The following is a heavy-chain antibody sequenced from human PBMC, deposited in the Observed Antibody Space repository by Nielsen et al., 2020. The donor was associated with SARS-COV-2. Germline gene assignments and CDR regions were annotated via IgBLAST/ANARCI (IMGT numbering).Heavy chain of an antibody. D-gene: IGHD5-24*01. CDR3: AKDQGDGYNLVHYYYGMDV. CDR2: ISYDGSNK. Sequence: WIRQPPGKGLEWVAVISYDGSNKYYADSVKGRFTISRDNSKNTLYLQINSLRAEDTAVYYCAKDQGDGYNLVHYYYGMDVWGQGTTVTVSS. J-gene: IGHJ6*02. V-gene: IGHV3-30*18.